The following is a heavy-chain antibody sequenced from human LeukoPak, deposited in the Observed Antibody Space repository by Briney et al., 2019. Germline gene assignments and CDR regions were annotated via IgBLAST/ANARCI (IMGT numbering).Heavy chain of an antibody. Sequence: VASVKVSCKASGGTFSSYAISWVRQAPGQGLEWMGRIIPILGIANYAQKFQGRVTITADKSTSTAYMELSSLRSEDTAVYYCASVCSSTSCPYYYYGMDVWGQGTTVTVSS. CDR1: GGTFSSYA. V-gene: IGHV1-69*04. CDR3: ASVCSSTSCPYYYYGMDV. CDR2: IIPILGIA. D-gene: IGHD2-2*01. J-gene: IGHJ6*02.